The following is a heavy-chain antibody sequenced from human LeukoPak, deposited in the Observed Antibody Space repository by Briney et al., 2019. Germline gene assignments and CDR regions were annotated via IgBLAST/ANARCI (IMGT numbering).Heavy chain of an antibody. V-gene: IGHV5-51*01. Sequence: GGSLQISCKGSGSNFTSYWIGWGRQVPGEGLEWVGIIYPGDSDTRDSPSFQGQVTISADKCISTAYLQWSSLKASDSAMYYCARVQTPEYYFDYWGQGNLVTVSS. CDR2: IYPGDSDT. J-gene: IGHJ4*02. CDR3: ARVQTPEYYFDY. CDR1: GSNFTSYW.